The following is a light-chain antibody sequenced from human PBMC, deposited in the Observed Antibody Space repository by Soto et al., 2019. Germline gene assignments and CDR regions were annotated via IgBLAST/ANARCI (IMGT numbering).Light chain of an antibody. CDR1: QSVSGW. V-gene: IGKV1-5*03. CDR3: QHYNDYSYT. Sequence: DIQMTQSPSTLSASVGDRAAITCRASQSVSGWLAWYQQKPGKVPKLLIYQASTLEDGVPSRFSGSGSGTEFTLTISSLQPDDSATYYCQHYNDYSYTFGPGTNLEIK. J-gene: IGKJ2*01. CDR2: QAS.